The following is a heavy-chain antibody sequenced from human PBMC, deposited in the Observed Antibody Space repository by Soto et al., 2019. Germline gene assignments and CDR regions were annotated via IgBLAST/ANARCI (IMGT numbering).Heavy chain of an antibody. CDR2: ISWNSGSI. D-gene: IGHD4-17*01. J-gene: IGHJ4*02. Sequence: DVQLVESGGGLVQPGRSLRLSCAASGFTFDDYAMHWVRQAPGKGLEWVSGISWNSGSIGYADSVKGRFTISRDNAKNSLYLQMNSLRAEDTALYYCAKELYGDADLPHFDYWGQGTLVTVSS. V-gene: IGHV3-9*01. CDR3: AKELYGDADLPHFDY. CDR1: GFTFDDYA.